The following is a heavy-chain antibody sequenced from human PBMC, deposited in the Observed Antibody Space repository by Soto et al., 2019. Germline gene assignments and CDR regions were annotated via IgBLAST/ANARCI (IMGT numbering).Heavy chain of an antibody. CDR3: ARDRKILWFGELWPIDGFDY. Sequence: QVQLVQSGAEVKKPGASVKVSCKASGYTFTSYAMHWVRQAPGQRLEWMGWINAGNGNTKYSQKFQGRVTITRDTSASTAYMELSSLRSEDTAVYYCARDRKILWFGELWPIDGFDYWGQGTLVTVSS. CDR1: GYTFTSYA. J-gene: IGHJ4*02. D-gene: IGHD3-10*01. CDR2: INAGNGNT. V-gene: IGHV1-3*01.